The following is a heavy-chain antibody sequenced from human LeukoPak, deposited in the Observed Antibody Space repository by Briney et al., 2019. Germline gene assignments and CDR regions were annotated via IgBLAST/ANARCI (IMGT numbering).Heavy chain of an antibody. CDR1: AFTFSSYR. Sequence: PGGSLRLSCAASAFTFSSYRMHWVRQAPGKGLVWVSRIDNDGSRTTYGDSVKGRFTISRDNAKNTLYLQMNSLRVEDTAVYYCARGLRYFDWLLDYWGQGTLVTVSS. CDR3: ARGLRYFDWLLDY. D-gene: IGHD3-9*01. V-gene: IGHV3-74*01. CDR2: IDNDGSRT. J-gene: IGHJ4*02.